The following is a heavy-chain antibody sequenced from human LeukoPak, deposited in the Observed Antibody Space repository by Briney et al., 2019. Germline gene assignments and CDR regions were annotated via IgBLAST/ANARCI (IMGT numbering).Heavy chain of an antibody. CDR1: GFTFSSYA. CDR2: ISGSGGST. V-gene: IGHV3-23*01. Sequence: GGSLRLSCAASGFTFSSYAMSWVRQAPGKGLEWVSAISGSGGSTYYADSVKGRFTISRDNSKNTLYLQMNSLRPEDTAVYYCARDRRRVVVVVAATADGHWGQGTLVTVSS. D-gene: IGHD2-15*01. J-gene: IGHJ4*02. CDR3: ARDRRRVVVVVAATADGH.